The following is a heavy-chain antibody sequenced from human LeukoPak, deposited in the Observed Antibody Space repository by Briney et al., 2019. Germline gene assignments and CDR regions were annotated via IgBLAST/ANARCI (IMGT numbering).Heavy chain of an antibody. CDR1: GFTFSSYW. CDR2: INEDGSKK. Sequence: PGGSLRLSCAASGFTFSSYWMSWVRQAPGKGLEWAANINEDGSKKYYGDCLKGRYTISRDNAKNSLYLKMNSLRAEDTAVYYCARDGRDGYIDYWGQGTLVTVSS. D-gene: IGHD5-24*01. CDR3: ARDGRDGYIDY. V-gene: IGHV3-7*01. J-gene: IGHJ4*02.